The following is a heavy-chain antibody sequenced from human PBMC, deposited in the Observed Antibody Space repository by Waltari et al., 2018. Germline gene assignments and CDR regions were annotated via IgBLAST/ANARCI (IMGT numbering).Heavy chain of an antibody. CDR2: IYHSGST. V-gene: IGHV4-38-2*02. CDR3: ATQVGATYFDY. CDR1: GYSISSGYY. J-gene: IGHJ4*02. Sequence: QVQLQESGPGLVKPSETLSLTCTVSGYSISSGYYWGWIRQPPGKGLEWIGSIYHSGSTYYNPSLKSRVTISVDTSKNQFSLKLSSVTAADTAVYYCATQVGATYFDYWGQGTLVTVSS. D-gene: IGHD1-26*01.